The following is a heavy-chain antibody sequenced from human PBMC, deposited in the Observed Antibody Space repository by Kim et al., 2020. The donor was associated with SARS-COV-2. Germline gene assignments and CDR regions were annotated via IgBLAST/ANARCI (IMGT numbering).Heavy chain of an antibody. Sequence: SETLSLTCTVSGGSISSYYWSWIRQPPGKGLEWIGYIYYSGSTNYNPSLKSRVTISVDTSKNQFSLKLSSVTAADTAVYYCARDGETTIFGVVTISGGMDVWGKGTTVTVSS. CDR1: GGSISSYY. D-gene: IGHD3-3*01. CDR3: ARDGETTIFGVVTISGGMDV. V-gene: IGHV4-59*12. CDR2: IYYSGST. J-gene: IGHJ6*04.